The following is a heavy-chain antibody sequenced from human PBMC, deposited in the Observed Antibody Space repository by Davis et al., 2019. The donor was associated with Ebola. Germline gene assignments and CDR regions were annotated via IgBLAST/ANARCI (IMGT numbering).Heavy chain of an antibody. J-gene: IGHJ4*02. Sequence: SETLSLTCAVYGGSFSGYYWSWIRQPPGKGLEWIGEINHSGSTNYNPSLKSRVTISVDTSKNQFSLKMTSVTAADTAVYYCARVYGDYTNYFDSWGQGTLVTVSS. V-gene: IGHV4-34*01. CDR1: GGSFSGYY. CDR2: INHSGST. D-gene: IGHD4-17*01. CDR3: ARVYGDYTNYFDS.